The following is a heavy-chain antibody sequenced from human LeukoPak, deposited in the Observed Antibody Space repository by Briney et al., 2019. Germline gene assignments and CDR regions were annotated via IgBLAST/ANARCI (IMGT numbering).Heavy chain of an antibody. D-gene: IGHD1-26*01. CDR3: ARLRVSGSYLYYFDY. Sequence: SETLSLTCSVSNRSISSYHWSWARQPPGKGLEWIGYILTSGTTNYNPSLKSRLTLSVDTSKNQFTLKLSSVTAADTAVYYCARLRVSGSYLYYFDYWGQGTLVTVSS. CDR1: NRSISSYH. J-gene: IGHJ4*02. V-gene: IGHV4-4*09. CDR2: ILTSGTT.